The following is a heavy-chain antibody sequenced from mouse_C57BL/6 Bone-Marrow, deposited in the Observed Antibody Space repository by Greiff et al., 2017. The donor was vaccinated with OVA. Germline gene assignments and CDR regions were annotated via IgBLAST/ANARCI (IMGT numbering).Heavy chain of an antibody. CDR2: ISYSGST. J-gene: IGHJ1*03. V-gene: IGHV3-8*01. CDR1: GYSITSDY. CDR3: ARSVGNYPSWYFDV. D-gene: IGHD2-1*01. Sequence: EVHLVESGPGLAKPSQTLSLTCSVTGYSITSDYWNWIRKFPGNKLEYMGYISYSGSTYYNPSLKSRISITRDTSKNQYYLQLNSVTTEDTATYYWARSVGNYPSWYFDVWGTGTTVTVSS.